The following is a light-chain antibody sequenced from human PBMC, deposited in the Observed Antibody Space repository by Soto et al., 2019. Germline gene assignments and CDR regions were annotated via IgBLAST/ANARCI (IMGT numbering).Light chain of an antibody. CDR3: QQRSNWPWT. CDR1: QSVSSY. J-gene: IGKJ1*01. Sequence: EIVLTQSPATLSLSPGERATLSCRASQSVSSYLAWYQQQPGQAPRLLIYDASNRATGIPARFSGSGSGTDFTLTISRLGPEDFAVYYCQQRSNWPWTFGQGTKVQIK. V-gene: IGKV3-11*01. CDR2: DAS.